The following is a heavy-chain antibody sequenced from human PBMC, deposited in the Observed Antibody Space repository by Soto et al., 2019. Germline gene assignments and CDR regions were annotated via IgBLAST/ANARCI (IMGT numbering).Heavy chain of an antibody. D-gene: IGHD3-10*01. J-gene: IGHJ5*02. CDR1: GYTFTSYY. CDR2: INPSGGST. Sequence: ASVKVSCKASGYTFTSYYMHWVRQAPGQGLEWMGIINPSGGSTSYAQKFQGRVTMTRDTSTSTVYMELSSLRSEDTAVYYCARDSGYYGSGSYYNDFYWFDPWGQGTLVTVS. V-gene: IGHV1-46*03. CDR3: ARDSGYYGSGSYYNDFYWFDP.